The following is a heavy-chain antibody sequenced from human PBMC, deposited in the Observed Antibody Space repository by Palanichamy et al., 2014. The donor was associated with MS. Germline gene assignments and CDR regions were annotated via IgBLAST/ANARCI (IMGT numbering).Heavy chain of an antibody. D-gene: IGHD1-14*01. Sequence: QVQLVESGGGVVQPGRSLRLSCVASGFTLRKYGMHWVRQAPGKGLEWVSFMWHDGSYTYYGDSVKGRFTISRDNSRDTLYLQMNNLRADDTAVYFCARDFVSEPGIHFGMDVWGQGTTVTVSS. CDR1: GFTLRKYG. CDR3: ARDFVSEPGIHFGMDV. V-gene: IGHV3-33*01. CDR2: MWHDGSYT. J-gene: IGHJ6*02.